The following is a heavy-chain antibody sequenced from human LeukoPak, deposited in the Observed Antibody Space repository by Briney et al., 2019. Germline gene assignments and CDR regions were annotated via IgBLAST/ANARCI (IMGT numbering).Heavy chain of an antibody. CDR1: GASISTYY. Sequence: SETLSLTCTVSGASISTYYWSWIRQAPGKGLEWIAYIYYSGSTNNNPSLKSRVTISGDTSKNQFSLKLSSVTAADTAVYYCARGGFTTPFDYWGQGTLVTASS. D-gene: IGHD3-10*01. V-gene: IGHV4-59*01. CDR2: IYYSGST. J-gene: IGHJ4*02. CDR3: ARGGFTTPFDY.